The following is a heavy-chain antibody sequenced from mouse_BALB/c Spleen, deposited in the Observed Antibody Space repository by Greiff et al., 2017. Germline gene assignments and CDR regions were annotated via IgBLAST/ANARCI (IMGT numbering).Heavy chain of an antibody. CDR2: ILPGSGST. CDR1: GYTFSSYW. J-gene: IGHJ4*01. D-gene: IGHD2-4*01. Sequence: VQLQQSGAELMKPGASVKISCKATGYTFSSYWIEWVKQRPGHGLEWIGEILPGSGSTNYNEKFKGKATFTADTSSNTAYMQLSSLTSEDSAVYYCARGREYDYDEGMDYWGQGTSVTVSS. CDR3: ARGREYDYDEGMDY. V-gene: IGHV1-9*01.